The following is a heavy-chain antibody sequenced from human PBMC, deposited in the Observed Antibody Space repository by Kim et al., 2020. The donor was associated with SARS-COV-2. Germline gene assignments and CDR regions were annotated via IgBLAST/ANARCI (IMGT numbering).Heavy chain of an antibody. CDR3: ARIMVRGVNYFDY. J-gene: IGHJ4*02. V-gene: IGHV4-59*01. Sequence: YNPSLKSRVTISVDTSKNQFSLKLSSVTAADTAGYYCARIMVRGVNYFDYWGQGTLVTVSS. D-gene: IGHD3-10*01.